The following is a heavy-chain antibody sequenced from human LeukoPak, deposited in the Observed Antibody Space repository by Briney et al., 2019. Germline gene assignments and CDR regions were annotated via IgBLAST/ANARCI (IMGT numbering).Heavy chain of an antibody. V-gene: IGHV1-69*13. Sequence: GASVKVSCKASGGTFSSYAISWVRQAPGQGLEWMGGIIPIFGTANYAQKFQGRVTITADESTSTAYMELRSLRSDDTAVYYCARDPPYNWNDVGVNDAFDIWGQGTMVTVSS. J-gene: IGHJ3*02. D-gene: IGHD1-20*01. CDR2: IIPIFGTA. CDR1: GGTFSSYA. CDR3: ARDPPYNWNDVGVNDAFDI.